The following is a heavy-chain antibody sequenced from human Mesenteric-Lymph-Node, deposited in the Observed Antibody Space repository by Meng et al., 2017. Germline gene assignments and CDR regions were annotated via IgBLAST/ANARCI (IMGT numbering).Heavy chain of an antibody. Sequence: QVQLQESGAGLVKPAQTLSLTGTVSGGSISSGGHSWSWIRQHPGKGLEWSAYIYYSGSTYYNPSLKSRVILSVDTSKNQFSLKLSSVTAADTAVYYCARVDSSGYFLDYWGQGTLVTVSS. CDR3: ARVDSSGYFLDY. V-gene: IGHV4-31*03. CDR2: IYYSGST. J-gene: IGHJ4*01. CDR1: GGSISSGGHS. D-gene: IGHD3-22*01.